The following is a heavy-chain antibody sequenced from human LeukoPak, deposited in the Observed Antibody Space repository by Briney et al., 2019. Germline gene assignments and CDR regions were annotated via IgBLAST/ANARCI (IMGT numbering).Heavy chain of an antibody. Sequence: SETLSLTCTVSGGSISSHYWSWIRQPPGKGLEWIGYIYYSGTTNYNPSLKSRVTISVDTSKNQFSLKLSSVTAADTAVYYCARVPDRALAVGDWFDPWGQGTLVTVSS. CDR3: ARVPDRALAVGDWFDP. J-gene: IGHJ5*02. CDR2: IYYSGTT. V-gene: IGHV4-59*11. CDR1: GGSISSHY. D-gene: IGHD6-19*01.